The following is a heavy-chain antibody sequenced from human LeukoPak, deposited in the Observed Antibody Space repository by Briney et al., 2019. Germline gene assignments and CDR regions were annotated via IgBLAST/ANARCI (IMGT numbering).Heavy chain of an antibody. CDR1: GFPFSSYS. D-gene: IGHD1-26*01. CDR2: ISSSSSYI. V-gene: IGHV3-21*01. J-gene: IGHJ4*02. CDR3: ARDYSIVGATTPFDY. Sequence: PGGSLRLSCAASGFPFSSYSMDWVRQAPGKGREGVSSISSSSSYILYADSVKGRYHIYRERAKFSVSVQMNSLRAEDTAVYYCARDYSIVGATTPFDYWGQGTLVTVSS.